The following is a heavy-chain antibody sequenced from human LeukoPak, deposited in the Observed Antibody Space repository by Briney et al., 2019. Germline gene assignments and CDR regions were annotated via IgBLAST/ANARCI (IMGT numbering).Heavy chain of an antibody. CDR1: GFTFSSYA. CDR2: ISYDGSNK. Sequence: GGSLRLSCAASGFTFSSYAMHWVRQAPGKGLEWVAVISYDGSNKYYADSVKGRFTISRDNSKNTLYLQMNSLRAEDTAVYYCARDPLQMATITRTFDYWGQGTLVTASS. J-gene: IGHJ4*02. CDR3: ARDPLQMATITRTFDY. D-gene: IGHD5-24*01. V-gene: IGHV3-30*04.